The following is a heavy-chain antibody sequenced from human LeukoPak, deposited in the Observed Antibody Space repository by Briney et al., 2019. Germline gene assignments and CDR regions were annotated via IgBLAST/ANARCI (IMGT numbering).Heavy chain of an antibody. CDR3: ARVPDILTGYLGASDI. CDR2: ISAYNGNT. Sequence: GASVKVSCKASGYTFTSYGISWVRQAPGQGLEWMGWISAYNGNTNYAQKLQGRVTMTTDTSTSTAYMELRSLRSEDTAVYYCARVPDILTGYLGASDIWGQGTMVTVSS. J-gene: IGHJ3*02. D-gene: IGHD3-9*01. CDR1: GYTFTSYG. V-gene: IGHV1-18*01.